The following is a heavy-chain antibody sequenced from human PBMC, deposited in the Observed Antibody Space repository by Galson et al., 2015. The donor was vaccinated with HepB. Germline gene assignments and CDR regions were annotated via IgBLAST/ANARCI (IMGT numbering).Heavy chain of an antibody. Sequence: QSGAEVKKPGESLKISCEGSGYRFSMYWIGWVRQMPGRGLEWMGSIYPSASETRYSPSFQGQVTISADKSISTAYLQWSSLKASDTAMYYCARRQIYGSGLYSMDVWGRGTTVTVSS. CDR2: IYPSASET. CDR1: GYRFSMYW. D-gene: IGHD2-15*01. V-gene: IGHV5-51*01. J-gene: IGHJ6*02. CDR3: ARRQIYGSGLYSMDV.